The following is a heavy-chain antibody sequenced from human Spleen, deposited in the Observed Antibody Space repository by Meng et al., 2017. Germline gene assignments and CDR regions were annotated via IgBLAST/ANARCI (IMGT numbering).Heavy chain of an antibody. CDR3: ARDRGGTPGAFDY. CDR2: IHPNSGGT. CDR1: GYTFTDYY. D-gene: IGHD1-1*01. Sequence: VRPVLSGAEVTPPGASVKVSCKASGYTFTDYYMHWVRQAPGQGLEWMGRIHPNSGGTNYAQMFQGRVTMTRDTSINTAYMELSRLRSDDTAVYYCARDRGGTPGAFDYWGQGTLVTVSS. J-gene: IGHJ4*02. V-gene: IGHV1-2*06.